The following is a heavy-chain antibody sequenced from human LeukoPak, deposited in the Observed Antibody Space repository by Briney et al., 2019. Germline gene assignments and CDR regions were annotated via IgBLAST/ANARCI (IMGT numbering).Heavy chain of an antibody. Sequence: SETLSLTCTVSGGSISTYYWSWIRQPPGKGLEWIGYIYYTGSTNYNPSLKSRVTISVDTSKNQFSLKLRSVTAADTAVYYCARVTGYRIEDYFDYWGQGTLVTVSS. V-gene: IGHV4-59*01. CDR3: ARVTGYRIEDYFDY. CDR1: GGSISTYY. D-gene: IGHD6-13*01. J-gene: IGHJ4*02. CDR2: IYYTGST.